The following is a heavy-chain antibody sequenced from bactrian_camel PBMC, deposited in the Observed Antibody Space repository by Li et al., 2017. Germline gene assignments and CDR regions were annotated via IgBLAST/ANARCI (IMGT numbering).Heavy chain of an antibody. CDR3: AAVAVPAWYDRYDKRDCPRAFRY. D-gene: IGHD4*01. Sequence: VQLVESGGGSVQSGGSLRLSCAVSKVTTSSLCLGWFRQAPGKEREGVATIDVDGSTVYAESVQGRFTISQDNAKNTVLLQMNNLKPEDTAIYYCAAVAVPAWYDRYDKRDCPRAFRYWGQGTQVTVS. CDR1: KVTTSSLC. J-gene: IGHJ6*01. CDR2: IDVDGST. V-gene: IGHV3S53*01.